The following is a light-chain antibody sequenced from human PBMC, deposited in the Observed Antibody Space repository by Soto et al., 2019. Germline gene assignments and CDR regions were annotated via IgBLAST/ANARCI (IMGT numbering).Light chain of an antibody. CDR1: SSNIGSNT. CDR3: AAWDDSLKGV. Sequence: QSVLTQPPSASGPPGQRVTISCSGRSSNIGSNTVNWYQQLPGTAPKLLIYSNNQRPSGVPDRFSGSKSGTSASLAISGLQSEDEADYYCAAWDDSLKGVFGGGTKVTVL. CDR2: SNN. V-gene: IGLV1-44*01. J-gene: IGLJ3*02.